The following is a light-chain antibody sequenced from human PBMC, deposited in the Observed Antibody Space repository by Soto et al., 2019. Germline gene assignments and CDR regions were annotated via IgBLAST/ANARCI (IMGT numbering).Light chain of an antibody. CDR2: GAS. J-gene: IGKJ1*01. V-gene: IGKV3D-15*01. CDR3: QQYNNWPRT. Sequence: SPAPLSLSPCGKTTLPCRASQSVSSNLAWYQQKPGQAPRLLIYGASSRATGIPVRFSGSGSGTEFTLTINSLQSEDFAVYYCQQYNNWPRTFGQGTKVDIK. CDR1: QSVSSN.